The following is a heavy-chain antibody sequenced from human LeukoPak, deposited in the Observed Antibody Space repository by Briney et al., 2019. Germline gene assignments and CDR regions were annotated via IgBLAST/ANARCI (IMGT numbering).Heavy chain of an antibody. CDR1: GFTFSSYS. V-gene: IGHV3-21*01. J-gene: IGHJ4*02. CDR3: AKDSCSSTSCYTFEFDY. Sequence: GGSLRLSCAASGFTFSSYSMNWVRQAPGKGLEWVSSISSSSSYIYYADSVKGRFTISRDNAKNSLYLQTNSLRAEDTAVYYCAKDSCSSTSCYTFEFDYWGQGTLVTVSS. CDR2: ISSSSSYI. D-gene: IGHD2-2*02.